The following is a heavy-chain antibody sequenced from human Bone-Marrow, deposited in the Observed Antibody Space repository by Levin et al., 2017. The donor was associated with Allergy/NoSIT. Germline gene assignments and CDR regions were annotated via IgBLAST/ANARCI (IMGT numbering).Heavy chain of an antibody. D-gene: IGHD3-3*01. CDR1: GFTFSDYE. Sequence: PGGSLRLSCVASGFTFSDYEMNWVRQAPGKGLEWISYISSSGSTKYYADFVKGRFTISNKNSLYLEMNNLRAEDTAIYYCARDQSFDFWSSSYSESAFDIWGQGTVVTVSS. CDR2: ISSSGSTK. CDR3: ARDQSFDFWSSSYSESAFDI. J-gene: IGHJ3*02. V-gene: IGHV3-48*03.